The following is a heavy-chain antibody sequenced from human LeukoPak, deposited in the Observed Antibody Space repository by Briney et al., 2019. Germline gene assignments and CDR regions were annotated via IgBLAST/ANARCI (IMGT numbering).Heavy chain of an antibody. Sequence: GGSLRLSCAASGFTFSSYGMHWVRQAPGKGLEWVAFIRYDGSNKYYADSVKGRFTISRDNSKNTLYLQMNSLRAEDTAVYYCAKDPDYYGSGSGDHWGQGTLVTVSS. V-gene: IGHV3-30*02. J-gene: IGHJ4*02. CDR2: IRYDGSNK. D-gene: IGHD3-10*01. CDR1: GFTFSSYG. CDR3: AKDPDYYGSGSGDH.